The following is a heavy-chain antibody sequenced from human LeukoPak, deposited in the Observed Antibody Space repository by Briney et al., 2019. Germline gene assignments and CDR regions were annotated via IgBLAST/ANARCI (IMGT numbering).Heavy chain of an antibody. CDR1: GGSISSGSYY. CDR2: IYTSGST. Sequence: PSETLSLTCTVSGGSISSGSYYWSWIRQPAGKGLEWIGRIYTSGSTNYNPSLKSRVTISVDTSKNQFSLKLSSVTATDTAVYYCARDLLYCSSTSCYAFDYWGQGTLVTVSS. CDR3: ARDLLYCSSTSCYAFDY. V-gene: IGHV4-61*02. D-gene: IGHD2-2*01. J-gene: IGHJ4*02.